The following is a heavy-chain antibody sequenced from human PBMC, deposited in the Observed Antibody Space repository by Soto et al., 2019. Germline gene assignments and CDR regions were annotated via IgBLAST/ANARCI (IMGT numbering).Heavy chain of an antibody. CDR1: GYTFNTYF. V-gene: IGHV1-18*01. CDR2: ISPHNGNT. CDR3: ARDTSNSFDY. Sequence: HVQLVQSGGELKKPGASVKVSCNTSGYTFNTYFITWVRQAPGQGLEWMGWISPHNGNTNYAEKFQGRVTMTTDTITKTAYMELRNMRFDDTAVYYCARDTSNSFDYWGQGTLVTGSS. J-gene: IGHJ4*02. D-gene: IGHD2-2*01.